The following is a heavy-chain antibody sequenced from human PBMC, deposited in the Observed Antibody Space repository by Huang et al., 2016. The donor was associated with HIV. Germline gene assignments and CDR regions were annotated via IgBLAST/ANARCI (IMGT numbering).Heavy chain of an antibody. V-gene: IGHV1-18*01. J-gene: IGHJ5*02. CDR2: FSTYKGHT. CDR1: GYTFFTYS. CDR3: ARFRGPQVTLNWLDP. Sequence: QVQLVQSGPEMKKPGASVNVSCKASGYTFFTYSLSWVRQAPGQGLEWMGGFSTYKGHTNYAQKFQGRLTLTTDGATSSAYMELKNLRSDDTAVYYCARFRGPQVTLNWLDPWGQGTLVTVSS. D-gene: IGHD3-10*01.